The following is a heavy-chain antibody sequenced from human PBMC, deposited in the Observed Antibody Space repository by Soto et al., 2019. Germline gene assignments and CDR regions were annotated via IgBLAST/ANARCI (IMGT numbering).Heavy chain of an antibody. Sequence: QVQLQESGPGLVKPSETLSLTCTVSGGSISSNYWSWIRQLAGKGLEWIGRIYTSGSTNYNPSLKSRVTMSVDTSKNQFSLKLSSVTAADTAVYYCARDWVGIAVAGTFDYWGQGTLVTVSS. CDR1: GGSISSNY. D-gene: IGHD6-19*01. CDR3: ARDWVGIAVAGTFDY. J-gene: IGHJ4*02. CDR2: IYTSGST. V-gene: IGHV4-4*07.